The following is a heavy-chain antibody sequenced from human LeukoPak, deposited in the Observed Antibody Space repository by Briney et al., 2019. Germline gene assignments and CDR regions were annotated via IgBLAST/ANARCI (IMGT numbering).Heavy chain of an antibody. CDR1: GYTFTGYY. V-gene: IGHV1-2*06. Sequence: GASVKVSCKASGYTFTGYYMHWVRQAPGQGLEWMGRINPNSGGTNYAQKFQGRVTMTRDTSISTAYMELSRLRSDDTAVYYCAREDVSAYYFDYWGQETLVTVSS. CDR2: INPNSGGT. CDR3: AREDVSAYYFDY. J-gene: IGHJ4*02. D-gene: IGHD3-16*01.